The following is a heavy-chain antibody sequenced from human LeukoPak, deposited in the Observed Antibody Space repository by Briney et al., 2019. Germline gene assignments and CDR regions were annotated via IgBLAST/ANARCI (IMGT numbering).Heavy chain of an antibody. V-gene: IGHV3-30-3*01. CDR1: GFTFSSYA. CDR3: ARDTAGLDY. CDR2: ISYDGSNK. J-gene: IGHJ4*02. Sequence: PGGSLRLSCAASGFTFSSYAMHWVRQAPGKGLEWVAVISYDGSNKYYADSVKGRFTISRDNSKNTLFLQMNNLRAEDTAVYYCARDTAGLDYWGQGTLVTVSS. D-gene: IGHD3/OR15-3a*01.